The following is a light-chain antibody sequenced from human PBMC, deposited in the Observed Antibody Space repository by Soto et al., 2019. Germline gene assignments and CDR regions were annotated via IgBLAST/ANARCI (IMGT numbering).Light chain of an antibody. Sequence: QSVLTQPPSASGTPGQRVTISCSGSSSNIGSNTVNWYQQLPGTAPKLLIYSNNQRPSGVPDRFSGSKSVTSASLAISGLQSGDEADYYCAAWDDRLNGWVFGGGTKLTVL. J-gene: IGLJ3*02. CDR2: SNN. CDR3: AAWDDRLNGWV. CDR1: SSNIGSNT. V-gene: IGLV1-44*01.